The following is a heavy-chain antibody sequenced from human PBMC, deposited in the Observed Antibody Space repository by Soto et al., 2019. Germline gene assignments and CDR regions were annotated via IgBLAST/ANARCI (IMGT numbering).Heavy chain of an antibody. D-gene: IGHD6-13*01. CDR3: ASLLSWYSSSPRSGMDV. CDR2: ISGSGGNT. J-gene: IGHJ6*02. V-gene: IGHV3-23*01. Sequence: PGGSLRLSCVASGFTFSGYAMSWVRQAPGKGLEWVSGISGSGGNTNYADSVKGRFTISRDNYKNTLYLQMNSLRAEDTAVYYCASLLSWYSSSPRSGMDVWGQGTTVTVSS. CDR1: GFTFSGYA.